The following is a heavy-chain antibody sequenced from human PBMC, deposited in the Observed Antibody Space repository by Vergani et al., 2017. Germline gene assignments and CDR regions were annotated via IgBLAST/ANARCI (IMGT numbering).Heavy chain of an antibody. CDR2: IYYSGRT. D-gene: IGHD3-10*01. CDR1: GGSISSGDYY. Sequence: QVQLQESGPGLVKPSQTLSLTCKVSGGSISSGDYYWSWIRQPPGKGLEWIGNIYYSGRTYYNPSLKSRVTVSVDTSKNQFSLKLSSVTAADTAVYYCARVSYDASGSYSLFFDYWGQGTLVTVSS. J-gene: IGHJ4*02. CDR3: ARVSYDASGSYSLFFDY. V-gene: IGHV4-30-4*08.